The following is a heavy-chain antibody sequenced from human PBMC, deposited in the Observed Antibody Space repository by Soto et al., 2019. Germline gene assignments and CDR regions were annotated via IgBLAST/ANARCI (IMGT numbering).Heavy chain of an antibody. V-gene: IGHV3-30*04. CDR3: ARFNSSNWSAPFDY. CDR1: GFTFSSYA. CDR2: ISFDGRYT. J-gene: IGHJ4*02. Sequence: QVQLVGSGGGVVQPGRSLRLSCAASGFTFSSYAMHWVRQAPGKGLEWVAFISFDGRYTYYADSVKGRFTISRDNSKNTLYLQMNSLRVEDTAVYCCARFNSSNWSAPFDYWGQGTLVTVSS. D-gene: IGHD6-13*01.